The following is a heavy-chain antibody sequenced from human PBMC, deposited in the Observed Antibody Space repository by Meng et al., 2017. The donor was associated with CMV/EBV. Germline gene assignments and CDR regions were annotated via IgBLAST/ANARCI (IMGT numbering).Heavy chain of an antibody. D-gene: IGHD4-17*01. Sequence: LSLTCAASAFTFSSYAMHWVRQAPGKGLDWVAVISYDGSNKYYADSVKGRFTISRDNSKNTLYLQMNSLRAEDTAVYYCARDLGYGDYVGYFDYWGQGTLVTVSS. CDR3: ARDLGYGDYVGYFDY. J-gene: IGHJ4*02. V-gene: IGHV3-30-3*01. CDR2: ISYDGSNK. CDR1: AFTFSSYA.